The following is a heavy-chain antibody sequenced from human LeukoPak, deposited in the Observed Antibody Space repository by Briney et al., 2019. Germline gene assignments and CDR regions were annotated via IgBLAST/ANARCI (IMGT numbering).Heavy chain of an antibody. CDR3: ALIPNYDFWSGYDAFDI. Sequence: PGGSLRLSCAASGFTFSSYGMHWVRQAPGKGLEWVAFIRYDGSNKYYADSVKGRFTISRDNSKNTLYLQMNSLRAEDTAVYYCALIPNYDFWSGYDAFDIWGQGTMVTVSS. CDR2: IRYDGSNK. CDR1: GFTFSSYG. V-gene: IGHV3-30*02. D-gene: IGHD3-3*01. J-gene: IGHJ3*02.